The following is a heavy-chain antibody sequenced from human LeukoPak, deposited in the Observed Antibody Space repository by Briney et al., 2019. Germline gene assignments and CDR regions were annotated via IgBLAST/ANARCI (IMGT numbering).Heavy chain of an antibody. Sequence: PSQTLSLTCTVSGGSISSSSYYWSWIRQPPGKGLEWIGYIYYSGSTNYNPSLKSRVTISVDTFKNQFSLKLSSVTAADTAVYYCARGDYLFGYWGQGTLVTVSS. CDR3: ARGDYLFGY. V-gene: IGHV4-61*01. J-gene: IGHJ4*02. D-gene: IGHD4-17*01. CDR1: GGSISSSSYY. CDR2: IYYSGST.